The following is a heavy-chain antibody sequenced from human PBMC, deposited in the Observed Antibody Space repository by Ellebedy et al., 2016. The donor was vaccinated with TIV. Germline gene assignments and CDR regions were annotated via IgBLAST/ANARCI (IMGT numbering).Heavy chain of an antibody. D-gene: IGHD5-24*01. CDR3: ARAWGPGYNYHFDS. Sequence: PGGSLRLSCAASGFTFSDHYMDWVRQAPGKGLEWVGRIKNKANSDTTEYAASVKGRFDISSDDSQNSLFLQMNSLKTEDTAVYYCARAWGPGYNYHFDSWGRGTLVTVSS. V-gene: IGHV3-72*01. J-gene: IGHJ4*02. CDR2: IKNKANSDTT. CDR1: GFTFSDHY.